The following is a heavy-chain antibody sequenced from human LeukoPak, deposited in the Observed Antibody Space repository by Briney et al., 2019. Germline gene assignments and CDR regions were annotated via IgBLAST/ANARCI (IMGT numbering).Heavy chain of an antibody. CDR1: GFTFSSQW. CDR3: AREHYFYYMDG. Sequence: GGSLRLSCAASGFTFSSQWMSWVRQAQGKGLEWVANVNQGGTEKYYVDSVKGRFTISRDNAENSLYLQMNSLRAEDTAVYYCAREHYFYYMDGWGKGTPVTVSS. J-gene: IGHJ6*03. CDR2: VNQGGTEK. V-gene: IGHV3-7*01.